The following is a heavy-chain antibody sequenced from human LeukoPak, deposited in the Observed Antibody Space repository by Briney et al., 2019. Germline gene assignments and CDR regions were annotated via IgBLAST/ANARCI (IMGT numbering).Heavy chain of an antibody. CDR3: AKTSWDSVPYFDY. CDR2: IYPGDSDT. V-gene: IGHV5-51*01. J-gene: IGHJ4*02. D-gene: IGHD2-2*01. CDR1: GYSFSTYW. Sequence: GESLQISCQGSGYSFSTYWIGWVRQMPGKDLGWMGIIYPGDSDTRYSPSFQGQVTISADKSISTAYLQWSSLKASDTAIYYCAKTSWDSVPYFDYWGQGTLVTVSS.